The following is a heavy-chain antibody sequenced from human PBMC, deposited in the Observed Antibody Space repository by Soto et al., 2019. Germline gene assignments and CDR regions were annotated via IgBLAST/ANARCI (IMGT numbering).Heavy chain of an antibody. CDR3: ARGRGYSYGYMRLAAAGFDY. CDR2: MNPNSGNT. D-gene: IGHD5-18*01. V-gene: IGHV1-8*01. CDR1: GYTFTSYD. J-gene: IGHJ4*02. Sequence: QVQLVQSGAEVKKPGASVKVSCKASGYTFTSYDINWVRQATGQGLEWMGWMNPNSGNTGYAQKFQGRVTMTRNTSISTACMELSSLRSEDTAVYYCARGRGYSYGYMRLAAAGFDYWGQGTLVTVSS.